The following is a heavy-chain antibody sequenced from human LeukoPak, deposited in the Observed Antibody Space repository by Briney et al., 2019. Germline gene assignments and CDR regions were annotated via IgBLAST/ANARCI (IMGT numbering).Heavy chain of an antibody. J-gene: IGHJ4*02. CDR1: GGFFSGYY. CDR2: INHSGST. V-gene: IGHV4-34*01. CDR3: ASSVAALDY. Sequence: SETLSLTCAVYGGFFSGYYWSWIRQPPGKGLEWIGEINHSGSTDYNPSLKNRVTISVDTSKNQFSLKLSSVTAADTAVYYCASSVAALDYWGQGTLVTVSS. D-gene: IGHD2-15*01.